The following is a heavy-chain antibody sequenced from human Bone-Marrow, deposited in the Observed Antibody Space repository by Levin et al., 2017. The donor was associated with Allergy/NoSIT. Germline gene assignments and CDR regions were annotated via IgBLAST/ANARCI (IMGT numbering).Heavy chain of an antibody. V-gene: IGHV3-15*01. D-gene: IGHD1-7*01. CDR1: GFTFSNAW. Sequence: GESLKISCAASGFTFSNAWMSWVRQAPGKGLEWVGRIKSKTDGGTTDYAAPVKGRFTISRDDSKNTLYLQMNSLKTEDTAVYYCTTAPDWNFNNSFDYWGQGTLVTVSS. J-gene: IGHJ4*02. CDR3: TTAPDWNFNNSFDY. CDR2: IKSKTDGGTT.